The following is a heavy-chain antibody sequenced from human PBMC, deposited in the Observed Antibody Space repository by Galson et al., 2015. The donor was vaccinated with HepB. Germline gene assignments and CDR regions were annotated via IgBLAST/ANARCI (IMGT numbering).Heavy chain of an antibody. Sequence: SLRLSCAASGFTVSSNYMTWVRQAPGKGLEWVSVIYSGGSTYYADSVKGRFTISRDSSKNILYLQMNNLRADDTAVYYCARDRSSSWYSGLGYWGQGTLVTVSS. J-gene: IGHJ4*02. CDR2: IYSGGST. CDR1: GFTVSSNY. CDR3: ARDRSSSWYSGLGY. D-gene: IGHD6-13*01. V-gene: IGHV3-66*01.